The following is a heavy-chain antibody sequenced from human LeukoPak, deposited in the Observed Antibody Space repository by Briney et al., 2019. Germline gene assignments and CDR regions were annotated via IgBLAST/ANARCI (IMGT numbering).Heavy chain of an antibody. V-gene: IGHV3-23*01. D-gene: IGHD2-15*01. CDR2: ITDSGDGT. CDR1: GFTFSSSA. CDR3: AKDSPVATR. J-gene: IGHJ4*02. Sequence: GGSLRLSCAASGFTFSSSAMSWVRRAPGKGLEWVSSITDSGDGTYYADSVKGRFTISRDDSKKTLYLQMNSLRAEDTAVYYCAKDSPVATRWGQGTLVTVSS.